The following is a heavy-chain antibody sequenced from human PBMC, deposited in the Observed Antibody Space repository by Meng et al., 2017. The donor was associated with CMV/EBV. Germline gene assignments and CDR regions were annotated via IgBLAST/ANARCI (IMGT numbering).Heavy chain of an antibody. CDR3: ARDVSDIWQQLSYYYYGMDV. Sequence: GESLKISCAASGFTFSSYAMHWVRQAPGKGLEWVAVISYDGSNKYYADSVKRRFTISRDNSKNTLYLQMNSLRAEDTAVYYCARDVSDIWQQLSYYYYGMDVWGQGTTVTVSS. CDR2: ISYDGSNK. CDR1: GFTFSSYA. V-gene: IGHV3-30-3*01. J-gene: IGHJ6*02. D-gene: IGHD6-13*01.